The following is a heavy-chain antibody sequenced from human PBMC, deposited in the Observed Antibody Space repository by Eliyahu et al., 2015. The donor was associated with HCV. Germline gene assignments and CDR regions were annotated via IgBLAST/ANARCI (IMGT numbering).Heavy chain of an antibody. Sequence: QVQLQESGPGLVKPSETLSLTCTVSGGSITTYYWSWIRQPPGKGLEWIGYIHYSGSPNYNPSLKNRVAISIDTSKNQFSLNLTSVTAADTAMYYCASGGGGIAVTGTGGWFDPWGQGTLVTVSS. J-gene: IGHJ5*02. CDR2: IHYSGSP. D-gene: IGHD6-19*01. V-gene: IGHV4-59*01. CDR1: GGSITTYY. CDR3: ASGGGGIAVTGTGGWFDP.